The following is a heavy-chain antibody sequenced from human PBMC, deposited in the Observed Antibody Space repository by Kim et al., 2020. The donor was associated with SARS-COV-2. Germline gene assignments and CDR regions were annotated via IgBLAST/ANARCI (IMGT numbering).Heavy chain of an antibody. CDR1: GFTLNNYA. CDR2: ISGSAGRT. CDR3: AKALPRQEVYNWYFDV. J-gene: IGHJ2*01. V-gene: IGHV3-23*01. Sequence: GGSLRLSCVGSGFTLNNYAMIWVRQAPGQGLEWVSGISGSAGRTFYPDSMKGRFTISSDISKTTLYLQINSLRGEDTAVYYCAKALPRQEVYNWYFDVWGRGTLVTVSS. D-gene: IGHD4-4*01.